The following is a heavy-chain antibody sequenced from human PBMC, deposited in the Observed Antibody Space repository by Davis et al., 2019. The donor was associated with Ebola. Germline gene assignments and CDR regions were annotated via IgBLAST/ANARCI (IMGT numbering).Heavy chain of an antibody. D-gene: IGHD6-13*01. CDR2: IYHSGST. J-gene: IGHJ5*02. CDR1: GYSISSGYY. Sequence: SETLSLTCTVSGYSISSGYYWGWIRQPPGKGLEWIGSIYHSGSTYYNPSLKSRVTISVDTSKNQFSLKLSSVTAADTAVYYCARGGYSSSWSIRYNWFDPWGQGTLVTVSS. V-gene: IGHV4-38-2*02. CDR3: ARGGYSSSWSIRYNWFDP.